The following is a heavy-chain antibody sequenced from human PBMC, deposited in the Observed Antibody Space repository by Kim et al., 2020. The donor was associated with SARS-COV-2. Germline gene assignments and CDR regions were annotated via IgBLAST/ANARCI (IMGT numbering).Heavy chain of an antibody. CDR2: IIPIFGTA. J-gene: IGHJ5*02. Sequence: SVKVSCKASGGTFSSYAISWVRQAPGQGLEWMGGIIPIFGTANYAQKFQGRVTITADESTSTAYMELSSLRSEDTAVYYCARWIQLWVPSSWFDPWGQGTLVTVSS. CDR3: ARWIQLWVPSSWFDP. D-gene: IGHD5-18*01. CDR1: GGTFSSYA. V-gene: IGHV1-69*13.